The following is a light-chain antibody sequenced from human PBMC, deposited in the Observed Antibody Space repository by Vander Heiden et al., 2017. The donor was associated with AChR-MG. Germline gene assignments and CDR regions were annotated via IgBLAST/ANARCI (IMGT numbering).Light chain of an antibody. CDR1: QSSSNY. J-gene: IGKJ3*01. CDR2: DAT. CDR3: QQRSNWPPIFT. Sequence: EIVLTQSPATLSLSPGERATLSCRASQSSSNYLAWYQQKPGQGPRLLIYDATNRATGMPARFSGSGSGTDFTLTISSLEPEDFAVYYCQQRSNWPPIFTFGPGTKVEIK. V-gene: IGKV3-11*01.